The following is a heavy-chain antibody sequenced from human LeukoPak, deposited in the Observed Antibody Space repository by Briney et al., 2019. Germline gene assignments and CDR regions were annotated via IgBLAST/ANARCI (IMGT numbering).Heavy chain of an antibody. V-gene: IGHV3-30*02. CDR1: GFTFSSYG. CDR3: AKALGPGNYYDTSGYYFFDY. Sequence: GGSLRLSCAASGFTFSSYGMHWVRQAPGKGLEWVAFIHYDGTIKYYADSVKGRFTISRDNSKNTLFVQMNSLRAEDTAVYYCAKALGPGNYYDTSGYYFFDYWGQGTQVTVSS. CDR2: IHYDGTIK. D-gene: IGHD3-22*01. J-gene: IGHJ4*02.